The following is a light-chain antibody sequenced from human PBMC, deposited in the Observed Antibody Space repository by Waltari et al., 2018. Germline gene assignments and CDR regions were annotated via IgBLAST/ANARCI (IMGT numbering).Light chain of an antibody. CDR2: SND. CDR3: AAWDDRLNGYV. Sequence: QSVLTQPPSASGTPGQRVAISCSGSSSNIGSNTVNWYQQFPVTAPKLRIYSNDQRPPWVPDRFSGSRSGTSASLAISGLQSEDEADYYCAAWDDRLNGYVFGSGTKVTVL. J-gene: IGLJ1*01. CDR1: SSNIGSNT. V-gene: IGLV1-44*01.